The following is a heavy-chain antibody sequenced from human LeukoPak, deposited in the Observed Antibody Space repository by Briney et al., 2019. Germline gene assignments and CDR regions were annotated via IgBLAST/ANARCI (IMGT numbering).Heavy chain of an antibody. CDR1: GGSISTYY. J-gene: IGHJ4*02. Sequence: PSETLSLTCTVSGGSISTYYWSWIRQPPGKGLEWIGYISYSGSANYNPSLKSRVTISLDTSKNQFALKLSSVTAADTAVYYCARSIIGTRSKFDYWGQGTLVTVSS. D-gene: IGHD1/OR15-1a*01. CDR2: ISYSGSA. CDR3: ARSIIGTRSKFDY. V-gene: IGHV4-59*08.